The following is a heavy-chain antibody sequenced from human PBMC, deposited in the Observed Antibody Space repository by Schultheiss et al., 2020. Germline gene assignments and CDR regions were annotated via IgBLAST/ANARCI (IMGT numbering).Heavy chain of an antibody. CDR3: ARELVYGVYYYNYCMDV. Sequence: SQTLSLTCTVSGGSISSYYWSWIRQPPGKGLECIGYIYYSGSTYYNPSLKSRVTISVDTSKNQFSLKLSSVTAADTAVYYCARELVYGVYYYNYCMDVCCQGNTVTVSS. CDR1: GGSISSYY. CDR2: IYYSGST. D-gene: IGHD4-17*01. J-gene: IGHJ6*02. V-gene: IGHV4-59*12.